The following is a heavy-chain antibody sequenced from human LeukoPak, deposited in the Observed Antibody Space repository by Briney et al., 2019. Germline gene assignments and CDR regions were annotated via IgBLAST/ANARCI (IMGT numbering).Heavy chain of an antibody. Sequence: GGSLRLSCAASGFTFSSYEMNWVRQAPGKGLEWVSYISSSGTYIYYADSMKGRFTLSRDNAKNSLYLQMNSLRAEDTAVYYCARVSESEWNFDLWGRGTLVTVSS. CDR3: ARVSESEWNFDL. V-gene: IGHV3-21*05. CDR2: ISSSGTYI. D-gene: IGHD1-14*01. CDR1: GFTFSSYE. J-gene: IGHJ2*01.